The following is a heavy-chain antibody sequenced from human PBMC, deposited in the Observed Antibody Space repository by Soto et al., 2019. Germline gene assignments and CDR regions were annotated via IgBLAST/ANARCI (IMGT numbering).Heavy chain of an antibody. D-gene: IGHD3-9*01. Sequence: ASVKVSCKASGYTLTELSMHWVRQAPGKGLEWMGGFDPEDGETIYAQKFQGRVTMTEDTSTDTAYMELSSLRSEDTAVYYCATDQSRRYFDWLLANWGQGTLVTVSS. J-gene: IGHJ4*02. CDR2: FDPEDGET. CDR1: GYTLTELS. CDR3: ATDQSRRYFDWLLAN. V-gene: IGHV1-24*01.